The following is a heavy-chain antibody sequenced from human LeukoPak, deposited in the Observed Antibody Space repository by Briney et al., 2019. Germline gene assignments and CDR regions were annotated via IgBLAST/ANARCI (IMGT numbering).Heavy chain of an antibody. D-gene: IGHD3-22*01. CDR1: GVTFSSHW. Sequence: PGGSLRLSCAASGVTFSSHWMHWVRQAPGKGLEWVSAISGSGGSTYYADSVKGRFTISRDNSKNTLYLQMNSLRAEDTAVYYCAKDAGRITMIVVVIPEWDYWGQGTLVTVSS. V-gene: IGHV3-23*01. J-gene: IGHJ4*02. CDR3: AKDAGRITMIVVVIPEWDY. CDR2: ISGSGGST.